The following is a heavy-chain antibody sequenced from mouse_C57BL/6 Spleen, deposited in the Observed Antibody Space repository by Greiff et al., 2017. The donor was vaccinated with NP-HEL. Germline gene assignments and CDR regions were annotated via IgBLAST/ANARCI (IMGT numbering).Heavy chain of an antibody. D-gene: IGHD1-1*01. CDR3: ARRYYGSSYGYFDV. J-gene: IGHJ1*03. Sequence: VQLKQSGPELVKPGASVKISCKASGYSFTDYNMNWVKQSNGKSLEWIGVINPNYGTTSYNQKFKGKATLTVDQSSSTAYMQLNSLTSEDSAVYYCARRYYGSSYGYFDVWGTGTTVTVSS. CDR1: GYSFTDYN. CDR2: INPNYGTT. V-gene: IGHV1-39*01.